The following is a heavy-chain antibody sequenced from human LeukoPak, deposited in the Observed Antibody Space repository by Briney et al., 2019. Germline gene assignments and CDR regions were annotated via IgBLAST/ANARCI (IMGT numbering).Heavy chain of an antibody. CDR1: GGSISSNGYY. J-gene: IGHJ5*02. Sequence: SSETLSLTCTVSGGSISSNGYYWSWIRQPPGKGLEWVGHINYSGSTHYNPSLRSRVTISVDRSKNQVSLKLSSVTAADTAVYYCARSLAAAGPRGWLDRWGKGTLVIVSS. CDR3: ARSLAAAGPRGWLDR. D-gene: IGHD6-13*01. V-gene: IGHV4-30-2*02. CDR2: INYSGST.